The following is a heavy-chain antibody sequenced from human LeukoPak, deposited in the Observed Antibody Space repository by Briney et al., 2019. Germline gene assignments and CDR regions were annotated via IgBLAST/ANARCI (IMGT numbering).Heavy chain of an antibody. D-gene: IGHD3-22*01. CDR1: GFTFNTYA. CDR2: ISSSSTYI. Sequence: GGSLRLSCAASGFTFNTYAMNWVRQAPGKGLEWVSSISSSSTYIYYADSVKGRFTISRDNAKNSLYLQMNSLRAEDTAVYYCARSHYYYDSSGYSNPMSFDYWGQGTLVTVSS. J-gene: IGHJ4*02. V-gene: IGHV3-21*01. CDR3: ARSHYYYDSSGYSNPMSFDY.